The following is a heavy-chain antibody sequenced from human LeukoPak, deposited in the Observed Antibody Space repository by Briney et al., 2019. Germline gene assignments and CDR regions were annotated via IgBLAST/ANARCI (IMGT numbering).Heavy chain of an antibody. CDR2: IGGSNGIT. V-gene: IGHV3-23*01. CDR3: ARNENSGWGYFGY. CDR1: RFTFNSYA. D-gene: IGHD5-12*01. J-gene: IGHJ4*02. Sequence: GGSLRLSCAASRFTFNSYAMSWVRQAPGKGLEWVSVIGGSNGITFYVGSVKGRFTISRDNSKDTLYLQMNSLRAEDTAVYYCARNENSGWGYFGYWGQGTLVTVSS.